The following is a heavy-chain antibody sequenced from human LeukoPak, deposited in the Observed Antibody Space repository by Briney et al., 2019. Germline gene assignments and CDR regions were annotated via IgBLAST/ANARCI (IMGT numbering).Heavy chain of an antibody. CDR2: IYYSGST. J-gene: IGHJ4*02. CDR1: GGSISSSSYY. V-gene: IGHV4-39*01. CDR3: ARHFDYPIAFDY. D-gene: IGHD4-11*01. Sequence: PSETLSLTCTVSGGSISSSSYYWGWIRQPPGKGLEWIGSIYYSGSTYYNPSLKSRVTISVDTSKNQFSLKLSSVTAADTAVYYCARHFDYPIAFDYWGREPWSPSPQ.